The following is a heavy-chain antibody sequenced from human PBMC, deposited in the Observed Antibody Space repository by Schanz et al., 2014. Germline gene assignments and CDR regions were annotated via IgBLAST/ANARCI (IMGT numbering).Heavy chain of an antibody. CDR1: GVSITTSNW. J-gene: IGHJ4*02. CDR2: IRQEGSEK. CDR3: ARDAVTSVLTPGFYY. V-gene: IGHV3-7*01. Sequence: VQLQESGPGLVKPSATLTLTCDVSGVSITTSNWWSWVRQPPGKGLEWVANIRQEGSEKYYVDSVKGRFTVSRDDAKNSLYLQMNSLRAEDTAVYYCARDAVTSVLTPGFYYWGQGTLVTVSS. D-gene: IGHD4-17*01.